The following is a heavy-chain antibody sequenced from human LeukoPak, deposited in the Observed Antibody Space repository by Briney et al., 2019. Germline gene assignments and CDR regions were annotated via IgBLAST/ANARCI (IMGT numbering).Heavy chain of an antibody. CDR2: IYTSGST. CDR3: AREVTTYYYDSSGYYSFDY. J-gene: IGHJ4*02. V-gene: IGHV4-4*07. D-gene: IGHD3-22*01. Sequence: SETLSLTCTVSGGSISSYYWSWIRXPAGKXLEWIGRIYTSGSTNYNPSLKSRVTMSVDTSKNQFSLKLSSVTAADTAVYYCAREVTTYYYDSSGYYSFDYWGQGTLVTVSS. CDR1: GGSISSYY.